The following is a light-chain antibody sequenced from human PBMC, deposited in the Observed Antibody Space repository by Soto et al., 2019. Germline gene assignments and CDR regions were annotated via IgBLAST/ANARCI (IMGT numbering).Light chain of an antibody. CDR2: EVT. CDR1: GSDVGGYNY. J-gene: IGLJ1*01. CDR3: SSYAGSNNSV. V-gene: IGLV2-8*01. Sequence: QSVLTQPPSASGSPGQSVTISFTGTGSDVGGYNYVSWYQQHPGKAPKLMIFEVTKRPSGVPDRFSGSKSGNTASLTVSGLQAEDEADYYCSSYAGSNNSVFGTGTKVTVL.